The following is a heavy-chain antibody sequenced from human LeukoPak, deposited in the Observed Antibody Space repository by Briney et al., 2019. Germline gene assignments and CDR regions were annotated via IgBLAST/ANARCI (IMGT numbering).Heavy chain of an antibody. CDR1: GGSISSGSYY. CDR3: ASGNAGSYGVLDY. Sequence: SETLSLTCTVSGGSISSGSYYWSWIRQPAGKGLEWIGRIYTSGSTNYNPSLKSRVTISVDTSKNQFSLKLSSVTAADTAVYYCASGNAGSYGVLDYWGQGTLVTVSS. CDR2: IYTSGST. D-gene: IGHD3-16*01. J-gene: IGHJ4*02. V-gene: IGHV4-61*02.